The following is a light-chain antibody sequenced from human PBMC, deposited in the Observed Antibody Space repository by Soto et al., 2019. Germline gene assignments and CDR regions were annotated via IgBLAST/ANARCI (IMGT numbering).Light chain of an antibody. J-gene: IGKJ1*01. V-gene: IGKV1-5*03. Sequence: DIQMTQSPSTLSASVGDRVTITCRASQSISSWLAWYQQKPGKAPKLLIYMASSLASGVPSRFSGSGSGTEFTLTISSLQPYEFATYYCQQYNSYPWTLGQGTKVESK. CDR1: QSISSW. CDR2: MAS. CDR3: QQYNSYPWT.